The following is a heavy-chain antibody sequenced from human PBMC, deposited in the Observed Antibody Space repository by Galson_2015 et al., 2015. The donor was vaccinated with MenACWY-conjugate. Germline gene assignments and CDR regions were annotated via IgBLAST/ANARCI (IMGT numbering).Heavy chain of an antibody. D-gene: IGHD6-13*01. Sequence: SVKVSCKASGGTFSSYAISWVRQAPGQGLEWMGGIIPIFGTANYAQKFQGRVTITADESTSTAYMELSSLRSEDTAVYYCASRPGIAAAGRVGAVYYFDYWGQGTLVTVSS. CDR3: ASRPGIAAAGRVGAVYYFDY. J-gene: IGHJ4*02. CDR2: IIPIFGTA. V-gene: IGHV1-69*13. CDR1: GGTFSSYA.